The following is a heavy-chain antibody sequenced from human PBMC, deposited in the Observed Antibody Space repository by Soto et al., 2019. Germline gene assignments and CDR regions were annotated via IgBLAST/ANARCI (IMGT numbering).Heavy chain of an antibody. D-gene: IGHD6-13*01. Sequence: SETLSLTCTVSGGSISSSSYYWGWIRQPPGKGLEWIGSIYSVGSTYYNPSLKSRVTISVDTSKNQFSLKLSSVTAADTAVYYCALPGYSSSWPFDYWGQGTLVTVSS. V-gene: IGHV4-39*01. CDR1: GGSISSSSYY. CDR3: ALPGYSSSWPFDY. J-gene: IGHJ4*02. CDR2: IYSVGST.